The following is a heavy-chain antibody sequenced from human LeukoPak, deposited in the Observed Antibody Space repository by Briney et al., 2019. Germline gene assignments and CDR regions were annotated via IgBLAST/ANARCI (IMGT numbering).Heavy chain of an antibody. CDR1: GGSISSGSYY. CDR2: ICTSGST. D-gene: IGHD4-17*01. Sequence: SETLSLTRTVSGGSISSGSYYWSWIRQPAGKGLEWIGRICTSGSTHYNPSLKSRVTLSVDTSKNQFSLKLSSVTAADTAVYYCAREFGYAVTSLDYWGQGTLVTVSS. J-gene: IGHJ4*02. V-gene: IGHV4-61*02. CDR3: AREFGYAVTSLDY.